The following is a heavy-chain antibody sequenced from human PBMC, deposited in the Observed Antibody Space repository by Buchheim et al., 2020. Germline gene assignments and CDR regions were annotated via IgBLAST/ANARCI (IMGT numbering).Heavy chain of an antibody. D-gene: IGHD2-2*01. J-gene: IGHJ3*02. CDR3: ARGQLLADDIFDI. Sequence: EVQLVESGGGLVQPGGSLRLSCAASQFTFNTYWMHWVRQVPGKGLVWVSRISSDGSSISYADSVRGRFTISRDNAKHTLYLQMDGLRAEDTAIYYCARGQLLADDIFDIWGQGT. CDR2: ISSDGSSI. CDR1: QFTFNTYW. V-gene: IGHV3-74*01.